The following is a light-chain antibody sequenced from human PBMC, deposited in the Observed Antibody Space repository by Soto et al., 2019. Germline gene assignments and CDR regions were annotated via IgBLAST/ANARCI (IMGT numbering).Light chain of an antibody. J-gene: IGKJ4*01. V-gene: IGKV1-39*01. Sequence: DIQMTQSPSSLSASVGDRVTITCRASQSISTYLHWYQQKPGKAPNLLIYAASTLQSGVPSRFSGSGSGTDFTLTISSLQPEDFATYFCQHGYSTPLTFGGGTKVEVK. CDR1: QSISTY. CDR3: QHGYSTPLT. CDR2: AAS.